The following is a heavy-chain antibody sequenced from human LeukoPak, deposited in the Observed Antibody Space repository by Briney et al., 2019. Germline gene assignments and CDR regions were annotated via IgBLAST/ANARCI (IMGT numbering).Heavy chain of an antibody. D-gene: IGHD3-22*01. Sequence: PSETLSLTCTVSGGSISSYYWSWIRQPPGKGLEWIGYIYYSGSTNYNPSLKSRVTMSVDTSKNQFSLKLSSVTAADTAVYYCARNYYDTSGYHNYYYYMDVWGKGTTVTVSS. CDR3: ARNYYDTSGYHNYYYYMDV. J-gene: IGHJ6*03. CDR2: IYYSGST. CDR1: GGSISSYY. V-gene: IGHV4-59*08.